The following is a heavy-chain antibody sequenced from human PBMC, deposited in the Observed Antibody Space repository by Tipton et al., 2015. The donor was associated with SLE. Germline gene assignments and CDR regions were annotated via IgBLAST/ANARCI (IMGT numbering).Heavy chain of an antibody. D-gene: IGHD1-1*01. V-gene: IGHV4-59*01. CDR1: GGSTTSYY. J-gene: IGHJ4*02. CDR2: IYYSGST. Sequence: TLSLTCTVSGGSTTSYYWSWIRQPPGKGLEWIGYIYYSGSTNFNPSLKSRVTISIDTSRNQFSLKLSSVTAADTAVYYCARDDETGLIDYWGQGTLVTVSS. CDR3: ARDDETGLIDY.